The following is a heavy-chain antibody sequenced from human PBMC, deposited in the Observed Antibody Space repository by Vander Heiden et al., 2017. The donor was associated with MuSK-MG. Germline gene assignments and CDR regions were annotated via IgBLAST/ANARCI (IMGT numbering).Heavy chain of an antibody. V-gene: IGHV4-59*01. Sequence: QVQLQESGPGLVKPSETLSLTCTVSGGSISSYYWSWIRQPPGKGLEWIGYIYYSGSTNYNPSLKSRVTISVDTSKNQFSMKLSSVTAADTAVYYFAREGLRGEVDYWCQGTMVTVSS. CDR2: IYYSGST. CDR1: GGSISSYY. J-gene: IGHJ4*02. D-gene: IGHD3-16*01. CDR3: AREGLRGEVDY.